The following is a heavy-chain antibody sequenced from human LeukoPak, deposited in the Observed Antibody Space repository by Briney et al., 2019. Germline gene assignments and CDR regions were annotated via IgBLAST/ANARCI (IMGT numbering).Heavy chain of an antibody. Sequence: PSETLSLTCTVSGGSISSGGYYWSWIRQHPGKGLEWIGYIYYSGSTYYNPSLKSRVTISVDTSKNQFSLKLSSVTAADTAVYYCAREGPYGGSGSYYFDYWGQGTLVTVSS. J-gene: IGHJ4*02. CDR1: GGSISSGGYY. D-gene: IGHD1-26*01. CDR3: AREGPYGGSGSYYFDY. CDR2: IYYSGST. V-gene: IGHV4-31*03.